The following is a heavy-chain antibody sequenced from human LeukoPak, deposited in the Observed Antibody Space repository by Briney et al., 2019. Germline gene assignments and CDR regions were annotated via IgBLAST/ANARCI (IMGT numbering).Heavy chain of an antibody. D-gene: IGHD2-2*02. CDR2: ISSSSSTI. CDR1: GFTFSSYS. CDR3: ARMGNVVVPAAIAYYYYMDV. Sequence: GGSLRLSCAASGFTFSSYSMNWVRQAPGKGLEWVSYISSSSSTIYYADPVKGRFTLSRDNAKNSLYLQMNSLRAEDTAVYYCARMGNVVVPAAIAYYYYMDVWGKGTTVTVSS. V-gene: IGHV3-48*04. J-gene: IGHJ6*03.